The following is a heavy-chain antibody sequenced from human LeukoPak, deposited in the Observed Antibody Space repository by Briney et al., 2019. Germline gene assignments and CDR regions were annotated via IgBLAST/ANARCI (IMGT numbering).Heavy chain of an antibody. Sequence: PGGSLRLSCAASGFTFSGYGMHWVRQAPGKGLEWVAVISYDGSNKDYADFGKGRFTISRDNSKNTLYLQMNSLRAEDAAVYYCAKDSRNGDPFDYWGQGTLVAVSS. CDR2: ISYDGSNK. CDR1: GFTFSGYG. J-gene: IGHJ4*02. CDR3: AKDSRNGDPFDY. D-gene: IGHD4-17*01. V-gene: IGHV3-30*18.